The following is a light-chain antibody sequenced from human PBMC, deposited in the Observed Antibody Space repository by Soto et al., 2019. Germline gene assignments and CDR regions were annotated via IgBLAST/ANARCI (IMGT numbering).Light chain of an antibody. Sequence: EIVLTQSPGPLSLSPGERATLSCRASQSVSSNYLAWYQQKPGQAPRLLIYGASSRATGIPDRFSGSGSGTDFTLTISRLEPEDFVVYDCQQYGSSPPLTVGGGTKVEIK. CDR1: QSVSSNY. J-gene: IGKJ4*01. CDR2: GAS. CDR3: QQYGSSPPLT. V-gene: IGKV3-20*01.